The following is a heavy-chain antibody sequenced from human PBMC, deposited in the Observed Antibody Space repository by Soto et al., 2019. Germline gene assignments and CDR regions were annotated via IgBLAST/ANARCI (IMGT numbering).Heavy chain of an antibody. CDR2: INAGNGNT. D-gene: IGHD3-3*01. J-gene: IGHJ4*02. CDR3: ARGQYDFWSGYYTSGYFDY. Sequence: QVQLVQSGAEVKKPGASVEVSCKASGYTFTSYAMHWVRQAPGQRLEWMGWINAGNGNTKYSQKFQGRVTITRDTSASTAYMELSSLRSEDTAVYYCARGQYDFWSGYYTSGYFDYWGQGTLVTVSS. CDR1: GYTFTSYA. V-gene: IGHV1-3*01.